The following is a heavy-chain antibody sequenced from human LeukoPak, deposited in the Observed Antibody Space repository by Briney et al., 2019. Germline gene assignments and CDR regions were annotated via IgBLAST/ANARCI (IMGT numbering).Heavy chain of an antibody. V-gene: IGHV3-48*04. CDR1: GFTFSSYS. CDR2: ISSSSSTT. D-gene: IGHD3-10*01. J-gene: IGHJ4*02. CDR3: ARDGSYGSGSNFDY. Sequence: GGSLRLSCAASGFTFSSYSMNWVRQAPGKGLEWVSYISSSSSTTYYADSVKGRFTISRDNAKNSLYLQMNSLRAEDTAVYYCARDGSYGSGSNFDYWGQGTLVTVSS.